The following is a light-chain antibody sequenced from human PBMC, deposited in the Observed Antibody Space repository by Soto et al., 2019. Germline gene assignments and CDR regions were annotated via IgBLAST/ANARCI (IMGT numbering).Light chain of an antibody. CDR2: GVS. Sequence: DIVLTQSPATLSVSPGDTVTLSCRASESLFGFLAWYQQKPGQAPRLLMYGVSTRATGIPARFSGGGSATDFTLTISSLQSEDSAFYFCQSYNDWPFASGPGTRLEI. J-gene: IGKJ2*01. V-gene: IGKV3-15*01. CDR3: QSYNDWPFA. CDR1: ESLFGF.